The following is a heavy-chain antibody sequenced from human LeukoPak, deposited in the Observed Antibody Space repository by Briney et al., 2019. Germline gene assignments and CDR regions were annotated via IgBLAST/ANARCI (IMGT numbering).Heavy chain of an antibody. CDR1: GYTLTELS. J-gene: IGHJ4*02. D-gene: IGHD2-2*02. Sequence: ASVKVSCKVSGYTLTELSMHWVRQSPGKGLEWMGGFDPEDGETIYSQNFQGRVTMTEDTSTDTAYMELRSLRSDDTAVYYCARGRYCSSTSCYKAIDYWGQGTLVTVSS. CDR3: ARGRYCSSTSCYKAIDY. V-gene: IGHV1-24*01. CDR2: FDPEDGET.